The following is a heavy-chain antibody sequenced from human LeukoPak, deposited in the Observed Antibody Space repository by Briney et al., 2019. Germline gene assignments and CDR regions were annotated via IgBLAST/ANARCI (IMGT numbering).Heavy chain of an antibody. J-gene: IGHJ4*02. V-gene: IGHV4-59*01. CDR1: GGSISSYY. CDR3: ARDLIAVAGTGFDY. CDR2: IYYSGST. Sequence: RTSETLPLTCTVSGGSISSYYWSWIRQPPGKGLEWIGYIYYSGSTNYNPSLKSRVTISVDTSKNQFSLKLSSVTAADTAVYYCARDLIAVAGTGFDYWGQGTLVTVSS. D-gene: IGHD6-19*01.